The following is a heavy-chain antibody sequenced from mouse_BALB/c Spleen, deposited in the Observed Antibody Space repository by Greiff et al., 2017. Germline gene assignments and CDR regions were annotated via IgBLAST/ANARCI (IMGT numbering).Heavy chain of an antibody. D-gene: IGHD2-4*01. CDR2: ISTYYGNT. CDR3: VIYYDYGGWFAY. CDR1: GYTFTDYA. V-gene: IGHV1-67*01. Sequence: VQLQQSGPELVRPGVSVKISCKGSGYTFTDYAMHWVKQSHAKSLEWIGVISTYYGNTNYNQKFKGKATMTVDKSSSTAYMELARLTSEDSAIYYCVIYYDYGGWFAYWGQGTLVTVSA. J-gene: IGHJ3*01.